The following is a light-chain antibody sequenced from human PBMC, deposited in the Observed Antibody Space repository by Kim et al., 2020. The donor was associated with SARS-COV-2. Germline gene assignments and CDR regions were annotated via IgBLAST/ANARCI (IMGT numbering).Light chain of an antibody. CDR1: KLGDKY. CDR2: QDT. J-gene: IGLJ1*01. CDR3: QAWDSSTYV. V-gene: IGLV3-1*01. Sequence: SYELTQSPSVSVSPGQTASITCSGDKLGDKYTYWYQQKPGQSPVLVIYQDTKRPSGIPERFSGSNSGNRATLTISGTQAMDEADYYCQAWDSSTYV.